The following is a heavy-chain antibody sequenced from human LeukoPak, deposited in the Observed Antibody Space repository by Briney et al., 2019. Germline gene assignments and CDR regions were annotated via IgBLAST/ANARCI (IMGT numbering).Heavy chain of an antibody. CDR2: ISGSGGNT. Sequence: GGSLRLSCAASGITFRNNAMSWVRQAPGKGLEWVSAISGSGGNTYYADSVKGRFTISRDNSKNTLYLQMNSLRAEDTAVYYCARDWSSGIAVAGPLDYWGQGTLVTVSS. CDR3: ARDWSSGIAVAGPLDY. J-gene: IGHJ4*02. V-gene: IGHV3-23*01. CDR1: GITFRNNA. D-gene: IGHD6-19*01.